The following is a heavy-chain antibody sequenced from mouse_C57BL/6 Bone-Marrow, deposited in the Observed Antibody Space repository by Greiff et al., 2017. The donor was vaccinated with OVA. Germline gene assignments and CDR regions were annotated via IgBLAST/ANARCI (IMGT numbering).Heavy chain of an antibody. D-gene: IGHD2-1*01. CDR3: ARVYYGNYEGFAY. CDR2: INPSSGYT. J-gene: IGHJ3*01. CDR1: GYTFTSYW. V-gene: IGHV1-7*01. Sequence: QVHVKQSGAELAKPGASVKLSCKASGYTFTSYWMHWVKQRPGQGLEWIGYINPSSGYTKYNQKFKDKATLTADKSSSTAYMQLSSLTYEDSAVYYGARVYYGNYEGFAYWGQGTLVTVSA.